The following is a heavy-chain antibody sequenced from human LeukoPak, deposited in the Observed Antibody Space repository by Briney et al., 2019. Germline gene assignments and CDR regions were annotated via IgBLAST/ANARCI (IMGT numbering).Heavy chain of an antibody. D-gene: IGHD3-22*01. CDR2: ISGSGGST. Sequence: PGGSLRLSCAASGFAFNSYAMSWVCQAPGKGLEWVSAISGSGGSTYYADSVKGRFTISRDNSKNTLYLQMNSLRAEDTAVYYCARPPNYYDSSGYNYWGQGTLVSVSS. V-gene: IGHV3-23*01. CDR3: ARPPNYYDSSGYNY. J-gene: IGHJ4*02. CDR1: GFAFNSYA.